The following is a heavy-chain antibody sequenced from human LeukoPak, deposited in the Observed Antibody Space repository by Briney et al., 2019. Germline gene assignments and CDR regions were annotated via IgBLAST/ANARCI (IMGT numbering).Heavy chain of an antibody. J-gene: IGHJ5*02. Sequence: ASVKVSCKASGYTFTSYAMHWVRQAPGQRLEWMGWINAGNGNTKYSQKLQGRVTMTTDTSTSTAYMELRSLRSDDTAVYYCARAGYSSSWYLGVWFDPWGQGTLVTVSS. CDR1: GYTFTSYA. V-gene: IGHV1-3*01. CDR3: ARAGYSSSWYLGVWFDP. D-gene: IGHD6-13*01. CDR2: INAGNGNT.